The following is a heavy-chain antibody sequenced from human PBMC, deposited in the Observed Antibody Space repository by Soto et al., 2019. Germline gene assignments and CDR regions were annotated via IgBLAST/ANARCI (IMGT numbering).Heavy chain of an antibody. CDR3: ARPDFGDYWYFDL. V-gene: IGHV1-69*08. D-gene: IGHD4-17*01. CDR1: GGTFSSHT. J-gene: IGHJ2*01. CDR2: IIPALGTA. Sequence: ASVKVSSKASGGTFSSHTFSWVRQAPGQGLEWMGRIIPALGTATYAQKFQGRVTITADESATTVYMELNSLRSEDTAVYYCARPDFGDYWYFDLWGRGTLVTVSS.